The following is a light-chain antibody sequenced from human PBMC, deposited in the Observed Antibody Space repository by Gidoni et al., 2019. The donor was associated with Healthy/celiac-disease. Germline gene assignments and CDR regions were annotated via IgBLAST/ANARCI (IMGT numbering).Light chain of an antibody. CDR1: QIVSSSY. CDR2: GAS. J-gene: IGKJ2*01. CDR3: QQYGSFMYT. Sequence: ETVLTQSLGTLSLSPGERATLSCRAGQIVSSSYLAWYQQKPGQAPGLLIYGASSRSTGIPDMFSGSGSGTDFTLTISRLGPEAFAVYYYQQYGSFMYTFXQXTKLEIK. V-gene: IGKV3-20*01.